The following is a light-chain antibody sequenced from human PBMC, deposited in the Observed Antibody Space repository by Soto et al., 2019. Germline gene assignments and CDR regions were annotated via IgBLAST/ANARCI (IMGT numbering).Light chain of an antibody. V-gene: IGKV3-15*01. CDR2: RAS. CDR1: QSVSRN. CDR3: QQYNDWPTIT. J-gene: IGKJ5*01. Sequence: EIVMTQSPATLSVSPGERATLSCRASQSVSRNLAWYQHKPGQAPRFLIYRASTRATGVPARFSGSGSGTEFTLTISSLQSEDFAVYYCQQYNDWPTITFGQGTRLEIK.